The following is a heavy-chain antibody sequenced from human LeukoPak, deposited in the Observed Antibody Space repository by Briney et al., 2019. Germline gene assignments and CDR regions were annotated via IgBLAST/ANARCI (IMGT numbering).Heavy chain of an antibody. CDR2: VYPGGSDT. CDR3: ARHAVEYSTSYGMDV. D-gene: IGHD6-6*01. V-gene: IGHV5-51*01. CDR1: GYSFTSYW. J-gene: IGHJ6*02. Sequence: GESLKTSCKGSGYSFTSYWIGWVRQMPGKGLEWMGIVYPGGSDTTYSPSFQGQVTISVDKSINTAYLQWSSPKASDTAMYYCARHAVEYSTSYGMDVWGQGTTVTVSS.